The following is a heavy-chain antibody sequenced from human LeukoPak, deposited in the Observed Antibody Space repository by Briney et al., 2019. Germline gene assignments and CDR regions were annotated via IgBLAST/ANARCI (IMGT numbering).Heavy chain of an antibody. D-gene: IGHD3-10*01. Sequence: PGGSLRLSCAASGFTFSSYAMSWVRQAPGKGLEWVSAISGSGGSTYYADSVKGRFTISRDNSKNTLYLQMNSLRAEDTAVYYRAKMPCVSPAVGAYYFDYWAQGTLVTVSS. CDR2: ISGSGGST. CDR1: GFTFSSYA. J-gene: IGHJ4*02. V-gene: IGHV3-23*01. CDR3: AKMPCVSPAVGAYYFDY.